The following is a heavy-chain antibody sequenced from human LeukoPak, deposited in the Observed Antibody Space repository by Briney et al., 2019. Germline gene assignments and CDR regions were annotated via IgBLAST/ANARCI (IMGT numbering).Heavy chain of an antibody. Sequence: GGSLRLSCAASGFTFSSYAMSWVRQAPGKGLEWVSAISGSGGSTYYADSVKGRFTISRDNSKNTLYLQMNSLRAKDTAVYYCAKDRPMGIAAAGLFDYWGQGTLVTVSS. CDR1: GFTFSSYA. CDR3: AKDRPMGIAAAGLFDY. D-gene: IGHD6-13*01. J-gene: IGHJ4*02. CDR2: ISGSGGST. V-gene: IGHV3-23*01.